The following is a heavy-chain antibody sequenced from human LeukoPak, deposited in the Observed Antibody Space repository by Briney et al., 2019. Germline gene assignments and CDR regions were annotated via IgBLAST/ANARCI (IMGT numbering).Heavy chain of an antibody. CDR3: ARHFCSGGSCYYFDH. Sequence: SETLSLTCTVSGGSISSYYWSWIRQPAGKGLEWIGRIYTSGSTNYNPSLKSRVTMSVDTSKNQFSLKLSSVTAADTAVYYCARHFCSGGSCYYFDHWGQGTLVTVSS. D-gene: IGHD2-15*01. J-gene: IGHJ4*02. CDR2: IYTSGST. V-gene: IGHV4-4*07. CDR1: GGSISSYY.